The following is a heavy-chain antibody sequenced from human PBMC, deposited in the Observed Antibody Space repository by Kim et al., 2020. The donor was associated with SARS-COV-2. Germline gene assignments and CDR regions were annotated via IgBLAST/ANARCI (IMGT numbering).Heavy chain of an antibody. J-gene: IGHJ4*02. V-gene: IGHV3-23*01. CDR2: VSGIGSST. D-gene: IGHD5-18*01. CDR3: AIAAGDGYSPDY. Sequence: GGFLRLSCAASGFTFSSYAMSWVRQAPGKGLEWGSVVSGIGSSTYYADSVKGRFTIPRDNSKNTLFLQMTSLRVEDTAVFYCAIAAGDGYSPDYRGKGT. CDR1: GFTFSSYA.